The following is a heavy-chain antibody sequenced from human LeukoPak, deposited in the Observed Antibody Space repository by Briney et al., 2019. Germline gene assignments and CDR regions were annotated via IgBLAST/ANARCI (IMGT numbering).Heavy chain of an antibody. Sequence: GGSLRLSCAASGFTFSDYYVSWIRQAPGKGLEWVSYISSGSSYTNYADSVKGRFTISRDNAKNSLYLQMNSLRAEDTAVYYCARDLGAHCSTTTCPGWFDPWGQGTLVTVSS. V-gene: IGHV3-11*05. CDR3: ARDLGAHCSTTTCPGWFDP. CDR1: GFTFSDYY. CDR2: ISSGSSYT. D-gene: IGHD2-2*01. J-gene: IGHJ5*02.